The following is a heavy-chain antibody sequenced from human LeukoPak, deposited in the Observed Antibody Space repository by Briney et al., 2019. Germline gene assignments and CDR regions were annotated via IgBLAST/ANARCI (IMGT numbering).Heavy chain of an antibody. J-gene: IGHJ4*02. CDR2: ISGSGDNT. CDR3: AKVTYGSGTYGAFDY. CDR1: GFTFSSHG. Sequence: GGTLRLSCAASGFTFSSHGMSWVRQAPGKGLEWVSTISGSGDNTYYADSVKGRFTISRDNSKNTLYLQMNSLGAEDTAVYCAKVTYGSGTYGAFDYWGQGTLVTVSS. D-gene: IGHD3-10*01. V-gene: IGHV3-23*01.